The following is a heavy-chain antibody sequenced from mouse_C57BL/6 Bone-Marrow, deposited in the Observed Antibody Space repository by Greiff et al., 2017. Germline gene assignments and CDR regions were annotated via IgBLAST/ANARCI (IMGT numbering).Heavy chain of an antibody. CDR2: IFPGSGST. CDR1: GYTFTDYY. V-gene: IGHV1-75*01. CDR3: ARGATVVPYYYAMDY. D-gene: IGHD1-1*01. J-gene: IGHJ4*01. Sequence: QVQLQQSGPELARPWASVKISCKASGYTFTDYYINWVKQRPGQGLEWIGWIFPGSGSTYYNEKFKGKATLTVDKSSSTAYMLLSSLTSEDSAVYFCARGATVVPYYYAMDYWGQGTSVTVSS.